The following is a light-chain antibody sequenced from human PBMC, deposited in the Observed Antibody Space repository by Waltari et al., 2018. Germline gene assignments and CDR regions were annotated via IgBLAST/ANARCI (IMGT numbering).Light chain of an antibody. CDR1: SGHSNNI. CDR3: QTGGHGTWV. CDR2: VNSDGSH. V-gene: IGLV4-69*01. Sequence: ASASLGASVQLTCTLDSGHSNNIVAWLQRRPEKGPRYLMKVNSDGSHTKGDDIPDRFSGSSSGPERYLTISSLQSEDEADYYCQTGGHGTWVFGGGTKLTVV. J-gene: IGLJ3*02.